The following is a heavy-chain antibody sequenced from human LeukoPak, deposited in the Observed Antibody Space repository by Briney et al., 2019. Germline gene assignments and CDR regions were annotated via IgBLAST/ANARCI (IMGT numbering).Heavy chain of an antibody. D-gene: IGHD2-15*01. Sequence: GGSLRLSCAASGFTFSSYNMNWVRQAPGRGLEQVSSISRTGSYIYYADSVKGRFTISRDNAQNSLYLQMNSLRVEDTAVYYCARVLETDCRGGSCYSGLDYWGQGTLVTVS. CDR1: GFTFSSYN. V-gene: IGHV3-21*01. CDR2: ISRTGSYI. J-gene: IGHJ4*02. CDR3: ARVLETDCRGGSCYSGLDY.